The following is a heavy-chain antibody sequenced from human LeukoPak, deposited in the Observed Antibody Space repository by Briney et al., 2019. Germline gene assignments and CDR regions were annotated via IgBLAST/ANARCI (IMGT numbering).Heavy chain of an antibody. J-gene: IGHJ4*02. V-gene: IGHV4-61*10. CDR3: ARDHSSGWETSPFDY. CDR2: IYYSGST. D-gene: IGHD6-19*01. CDR1: GGSISSGSYY. Sequence: SETLSLTCTVSGGSISSGSYYWSWIRQLAGKGLEWIGYIYYSGSTNYNPSLKSRVTISVDTSKNQFSLKLSSVTAADTAVYYCARDHSSGWETSPFDYWGQGTLVTVSS.